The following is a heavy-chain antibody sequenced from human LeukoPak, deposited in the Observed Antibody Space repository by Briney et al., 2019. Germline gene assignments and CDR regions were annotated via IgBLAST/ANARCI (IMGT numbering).Heavy chain of an antibody. D-gene: IGHD3-10*01. CDR3: ARVRVTMGYYYMDV. CDR2: ISLSGSTV. Sequence: GGSLRLSCAASGFTFSSSEMNWVRQAPGKGLEWISYISLSGSTVFYADSVKGRFTISRDNAKNSLYLQMNSLRAEDTAVYYCARVRVTMGYYYMDVWGKGTTVTVSS. V-gene: IGHV3-48*03. J-gene: IGHJ6*03. CDR1: GFTFSSSE.